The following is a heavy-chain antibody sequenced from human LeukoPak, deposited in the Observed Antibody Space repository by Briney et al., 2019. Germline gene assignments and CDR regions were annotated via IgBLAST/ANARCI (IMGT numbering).Heavy chain of an antibody. J-gene: IGHJ4*02. CDR1: GGSISSYY. D-gene: IGHD3-10*01. V-gene: IGHV4-59*01. Sequence: SETLSLTCTVSGGSISSYYWSWIRQPPGKGLEWIGYIYYSGSTNHNPSLKSRVTMSVDTSKNQFSLKLSSVTAADTAVYYCAGVSGSYSSGDCWGQGTLVTVSS. CDR3: AGVSGSYSSGDC. CDR2: IYYSGST.